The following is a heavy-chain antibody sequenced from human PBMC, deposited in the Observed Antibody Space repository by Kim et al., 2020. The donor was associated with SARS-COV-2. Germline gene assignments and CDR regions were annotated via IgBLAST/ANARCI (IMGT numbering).Heavy chain of an antibody. Sequence: GGSLRLSCAASGFTFSSYAMSWVRQAPGKGLEWVSAISGSGGSTYYADSVKGRFTISRDNSKNTLYLQMNSLRAEDTDVYYCAKATLCSGGSCYAFDIWGQGTMVTVSS. CDR2: ISGSGGST. J-gene: IGHJ3*02. D-gene: IGHD2-15*01. V-gene: IGHV3-23*01. CDR3: AKATLCSGGSCYAFDI. CDR1: GFTFSSYA.